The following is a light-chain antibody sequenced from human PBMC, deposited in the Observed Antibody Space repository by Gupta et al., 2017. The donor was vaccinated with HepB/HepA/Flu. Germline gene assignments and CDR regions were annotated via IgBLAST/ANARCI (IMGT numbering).Light chain of an antibody. CDR2: GAS. V-gene: IGKV3-15*01. J-gene: IGKJ2*01. Sequence: DIVMTQSPVTLSVSPGERATLSCRASQSVSRILAWYQQNPGQAPRLLIYGASTRATYSPARVRGSVCGREFTLNIRSIQSEDLAVYDGQQYYIRPPDNFGHGTKVEIK. CDR1: QSVSRI. CDR3: QQYYIRPPDN.